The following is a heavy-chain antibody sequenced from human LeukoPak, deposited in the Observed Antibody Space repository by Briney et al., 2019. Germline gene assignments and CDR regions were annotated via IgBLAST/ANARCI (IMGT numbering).Heavy chain of an antibody. CDR3: AKDPYAILTGYRYYFDY. CDR2: ISGSGGST. D-gene: IGHD3-9*01. J-gene: IGHJ4*02. CDR1: GFTSSSYA. Sequence: PGGSLRLSCVASGFTSSSYAMGWVRQAPGKGLEWVSAISGSGGSTYYADSVKGRFTISRDNSKNTLFLQMNSLRAEDTAVYYCAKDPYAILTGYRYYFDYWGQGTLVTVSS. V-gene: IGHV3-23*01.